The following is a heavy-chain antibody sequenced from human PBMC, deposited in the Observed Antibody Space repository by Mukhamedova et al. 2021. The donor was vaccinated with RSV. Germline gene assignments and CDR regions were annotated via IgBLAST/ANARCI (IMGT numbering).Heavy chain of an antibody. V-gene: IGHV3-30-3*01. Sequence: SSYAMHWVRQAPGKGLEWVAVISYDGSNKYYADSVKGRFTISRDNSKNTLYLQMNSLRAEDTAVYYCARGDEYSSSARGLSNWF. CDR3: ARGDEYSSSARGLSNWF. J-gene: IGHJ5*01. D-gene: IGHD6-6*01. CDR1: SSYA. CDR2: ISYDGSNK.